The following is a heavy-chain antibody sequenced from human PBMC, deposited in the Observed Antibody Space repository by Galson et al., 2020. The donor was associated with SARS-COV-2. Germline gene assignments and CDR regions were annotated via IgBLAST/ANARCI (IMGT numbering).Heavy chain of an antibody. Sequence: GESLKISCAASGFTFSSYGMHWVRQAPGKGLEWVAVIWYDGSNKYYADSVKGRFTISRDNSKNTLYLQMNSLRAEDTAVYYCASGVAPGGAYYCYGMDVWGQGTTVTVS. CDR3: ASGVAPGGAYYCYGMDV. J-gene: IGHJ6*02. CDR1: GFTFSSYG. D-gene: IGHD3-16*01. CDR2: IWYDGSNK. V-gene: IGHV3-33*01.